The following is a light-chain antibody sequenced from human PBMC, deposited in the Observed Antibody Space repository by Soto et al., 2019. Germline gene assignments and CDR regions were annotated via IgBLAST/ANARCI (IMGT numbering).Light chain of an antibody. V-gene: IGKV3-20*01. Sequence: EIVLTQPQGTLSLSPGERPTLSCRASQSVSSSYLAWYQQKPGQAPRLLIYGASSRATGIPDRFSGSGSGTDFTLTISRLEPEDFAVYYCQQYGRSRTFGQGTKVDI. CDR2: GAS. J-gene: IGKJ1*01. CDR3: QQYGRSRT. CDR1: QSVSSSY.